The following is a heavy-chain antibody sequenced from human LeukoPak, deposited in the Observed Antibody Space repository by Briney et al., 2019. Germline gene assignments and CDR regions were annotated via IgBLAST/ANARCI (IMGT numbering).Heavy chain of an antibody. D-gene: IGHD3-3*01. CDR2: ISSSSSYI. CDR3: ARFPQKDNPPIFGVVTEDY. CDR1: GFTFSSYS. Sequence: GGSLRLSCAASGFTFSSYSMNWVRQAPGKGLEWVSPISSSSSYIYYADSVKGRFTISRDNAKNSLYLQMNSLRAEDTAVYYCARFPQKDNPPIFGVVTEDYWGQGTLVTVSS. V-gene: IGHV3-21*01. J-gene: IGHJ4*02.